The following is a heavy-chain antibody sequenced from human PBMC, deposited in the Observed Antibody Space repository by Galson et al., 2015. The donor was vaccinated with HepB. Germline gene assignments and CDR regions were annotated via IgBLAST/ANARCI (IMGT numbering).Heavy chain of an antibody. D-gene: IGHD3-10*01. CDR1: GFTFSSYS. Sequence: SLRLSCAASGFTFSSYSMNWVRQAPGKGLEWVSSISSSSSYIYYADSVKGRFTISRDNAKNSLYLQMNSMRAEDTAVYYCARDAPESGWFGEFRGWFDPWFQGTLVTVSS. V-gene: IGHV3-21*01. CDR3: ARDAPESGWFGEFRGWFDP. J-gene: IGHJ5*02. CDR2: ISSSSSYI.